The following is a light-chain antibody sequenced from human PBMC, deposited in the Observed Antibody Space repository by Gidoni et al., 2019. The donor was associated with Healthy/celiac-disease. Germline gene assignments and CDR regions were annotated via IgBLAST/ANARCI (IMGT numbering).Light chain of an antibody. Sequence: EIVLTQSPGTLSLSPGERATLSCRASQSVSSSYLAWYQQKPGQAPRLLIYGASSRATGIPDWFSGSGSGTDFPLTISRLDPEDFAVYYCQQYGSSPFTFGGXTKVEIK. CDR3: QQYGSSPFT. CDR1: QSVSSSY. CDR2: GAS. V-gene: IGKV3-20*01. J-gene: IGKJ4*01.